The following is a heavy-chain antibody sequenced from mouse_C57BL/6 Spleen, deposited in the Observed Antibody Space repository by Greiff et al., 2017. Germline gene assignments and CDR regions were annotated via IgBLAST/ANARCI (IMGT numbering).Heavy chain of an antibody. D-gene: IGHD2-4*01. CDR3: ARSGYYECLYAMDY. CDR2: IYPGSGST. J-gene: IGHJ4*01. Sequence: QVQLQQPGAELVKPGASVKMSCKASGYTFTSYWITWVKQRPGQGLEWIGDIYPGSGSTNYNEKFKSKATLTVDTSSSTAYMQLSSLTSEDSAVYYCARSGYYECLYAMDYWGQGTSVTVSS. CDR1: GYTFTSYW. V-gene: IGHV1-55*01.